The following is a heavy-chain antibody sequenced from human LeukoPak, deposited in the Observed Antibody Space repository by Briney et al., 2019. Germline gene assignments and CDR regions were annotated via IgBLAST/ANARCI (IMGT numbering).Heavy chain of an antibody. CDR1: GYTFTSYA. CDR2: INTNTGNP. Sequence: ASVKVSCKASGYTFTSYAMNWVRQAPGQGLEWMGWINTNTGNPTYAQGFTGRFVFSLGTSVSTSYLQISSLKAEDTAVFHCARPSSSWPGDAFDIWGQGTMVTVSS. J-gene: IGHJ3*02. CDR3: ARPSSSWPGDAFDI. D-gene: IGHD6-13*01. V-gene: IGHV7-4-1*02.